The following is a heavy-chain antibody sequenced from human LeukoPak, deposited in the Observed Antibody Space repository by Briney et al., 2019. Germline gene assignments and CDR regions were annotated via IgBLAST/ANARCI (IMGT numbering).Heavy chain of an antibody. CDR2: IIPIFGTA. D-gene: IGHD6-19*01. CDR1: GGTFSSYA. J-gene: IGHJ3*02. CDR3: ASSIAVADDAFDI. Sequence: ASVKVSCKASGGTFSSYAISWVRQAPGQGLEWMGGIIPIFGTANYAQKFQGRVTITADKSTSTAYMELSSLRSEDTAVYYCASSIAVADDAFDIWGQGTMVTVSS. V-gene: IGHV1-69*06.